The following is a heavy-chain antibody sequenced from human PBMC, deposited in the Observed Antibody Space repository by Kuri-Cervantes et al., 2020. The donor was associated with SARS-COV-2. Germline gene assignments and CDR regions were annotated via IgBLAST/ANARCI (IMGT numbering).Heavy chain of an antibody. Sequence: LRLSCTVSGGSISSGDYYWSWIRQPPGKGLEWIGYIYHSGSTYYNPSLKSRVTISVDRSKNQFSLKLSSVTAADTAVYYCARVGYGGEKVFDYWGQGTLVTVSS. D-gene: IGHD4-23*01. CDR2: IYHSGST. CDR1: GGSISSGDYY. CDR3: ARVGYGGEKVFDY. V-gene: IGHV4-30-4*08. J-gene: IGHJ4*02.